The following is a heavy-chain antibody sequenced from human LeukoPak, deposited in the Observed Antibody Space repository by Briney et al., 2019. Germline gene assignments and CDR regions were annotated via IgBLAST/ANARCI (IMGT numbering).Heavy chain of an antibody. J-gene: IGHJ3*02. Sequence: SQTLSLTCAIFGDSVSSNDAAWNWIRQSPSRGLEWLGRTYYRSRWYNDYAVSVKSRITINPDTSKNQFSLQLNSVTPEDTAVYYCARDLRLTGDLFGASDIWGQGTMVAVSS. CDR2: TYYRSRWYN. D-gene: IGHD7-27*01. CDR3: ARDLRLTGDLFGASDI. CDR1: GDSVSSNDAA. V-gene: IGHV6-1*01.